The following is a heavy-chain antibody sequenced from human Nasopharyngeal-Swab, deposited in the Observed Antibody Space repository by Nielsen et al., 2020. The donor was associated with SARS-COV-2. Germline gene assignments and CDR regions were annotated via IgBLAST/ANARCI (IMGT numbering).Heavy chain of an antibody. Sequence: GESLKISCPASGFIFNNYGLHLVLPAPGKGLEWVSVISSEGSKKYYAESVEGRFTISRDYSKSTLYLQMNSLTPEDTAMYYCAKANVIFWFGQFKNDAFDIWGQGTMVAVSS. CDR1: GFIFNNYG. V-gene: IGHV3-30*18. CDR3: AKANVIFWFGQFKNDAFDI. D-gene: IGHD3-10*01. CDR2: ISSEGSKK. J-gene: IGHJ3*02.